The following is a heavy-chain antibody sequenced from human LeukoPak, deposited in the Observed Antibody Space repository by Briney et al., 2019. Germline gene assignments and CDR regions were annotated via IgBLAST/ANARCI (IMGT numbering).Heavy chain of an antibody. CDR3: ARPIRDILTGYYVGYFDY. CDR1: GYTFTSYG. CDR2: INAYNGKT. V-gene: IGHV1-18*01. Sequence: GASVKVSCKASGYTFTSYGISWLRQAPGQGLEWMGWINAYNGKTHYAQKLQGRATLPTDTPTSTAYMELKKLTSDDTAVYYCARPIRDILTGYYVGYFDYWGQGTLVTVSS. D-gene: IGHD3-9*01. J-gene: IGHJ4*02.